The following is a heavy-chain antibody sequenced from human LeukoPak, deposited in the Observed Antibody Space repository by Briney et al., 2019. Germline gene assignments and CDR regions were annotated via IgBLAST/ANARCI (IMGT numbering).Heavy chain of an antibody. CDR2: INPSGGST. CDR1: GYTFTGYY. D-gene: IGHD3-3*01. J-gene: IGHJ4*02. Sequence: ASVKVSCKASGYTFTGYYVHWVRQAPGQGLEWMGIINPSGGSTSYAQKFQGRVTMTRDMSTSTVYMELSSLRSEDTAVYYCARDHPDYYFDYWGQGTLVTVSS. CDR3: ARDHPDYYFDY. V-gene: IGHV1-46*01.